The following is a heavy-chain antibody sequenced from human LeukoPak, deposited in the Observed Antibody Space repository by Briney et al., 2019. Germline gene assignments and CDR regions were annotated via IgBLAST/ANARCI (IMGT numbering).Heavy chain of an antibody. Sequence: GASVKVSCKXSGYTFTSYDINWVRQATGQGLEWMGWMNPNSGNTGYAQKFQGRVTMTRNTSISTAYMELSSLRSEDTAVYYCASDFGVAAAGGAGLNDYWGQGTLVTVSS. J-gene: IGHJ4*02. D-gene: IGHD6-13*01. CDR3: ASDFGVAAAGGAGLNDY. V-gene: IGHV1-8*01. CDR1: GYTFTSYD. CDR2: MNPNSGNT.